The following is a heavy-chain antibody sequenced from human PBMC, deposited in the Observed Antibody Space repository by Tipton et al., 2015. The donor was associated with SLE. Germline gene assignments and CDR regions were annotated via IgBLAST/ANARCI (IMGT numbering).Heavy chain of an antibody. CDR2: ISNNGGST. D-gene: IGHD3-3*01. Sequence: SLRLSCAASGFTFSNYDMHWVRPAPGKGLEYVSVISNNGGSTYYADSVKGRFTISRDNSKSTLDLQMGSLRAEDMAVYYCARVDDFWSGYYLRAGLDYWGQGTLVTVSS. CDR3: ARVDDFWSGYYLRAGLDY. J-gene: IGHJ4*02. V-gene: IGHV3-64*02. CDR1: GFTFSNYD.